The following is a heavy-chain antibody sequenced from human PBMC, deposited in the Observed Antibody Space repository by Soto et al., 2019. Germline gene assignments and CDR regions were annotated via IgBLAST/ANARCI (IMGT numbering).Heavy chain of an antibody. CDR1: GFSFSHAW. CDR3: VTDYYDNQNY. V-gene: IGHV3-15*07. CDR2: IKSKTDGETT. Sequence: GGSLRLSCTASGFSFSHAWMNWVRRAPGKGLEWVGRIKSKTDGETTDYAAPVTGRFTISRDDSRNTLYVEMNSLKTEDTAVYYCVTDYYDNQNYWGQGTRVTVSS. D-gene: IGHD3-22*01. J-gene: IGHJ4*02.